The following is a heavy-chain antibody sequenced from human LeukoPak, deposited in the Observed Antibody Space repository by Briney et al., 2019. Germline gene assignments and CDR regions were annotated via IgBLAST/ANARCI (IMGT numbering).Heavy chain of an antibody. CDR2: ISYDGSNK. J-gene: IGHJ4*02. V-gene: IGHV3-30*18. CDR1: GFTFSSYG. CDR3: AKGLPGPYSSSWYYFDY. Sequence: GGSLRLSCAASGFTFSSYGMHWVRQAPGKGLEWVAVISYDGSNKYYADSVKGRFTISRDNSKNTLYLQMNSLRAEDTAVYYCAKGLPGPYSSSWYYFDYWGQGTLVTVSS. D-gene: IGHD6-13*01.